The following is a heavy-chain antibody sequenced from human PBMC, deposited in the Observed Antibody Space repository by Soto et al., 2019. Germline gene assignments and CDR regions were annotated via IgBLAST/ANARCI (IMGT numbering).Heavy chain of an antibody. CDR1: GGSISSYY. J-gene: IGHJ5*02. CDR3: ARDSLRRYYYGSGSSYGGFDP. D-gene: IGHD3-10*01. V-gene: IGHV4-59*01. CDR2: IYYSGST. Sequence: QVQLQESGPGLVKPSETLSLTCTVSGGSISSYYWSWIRQPPGKGLEWIGYIYYSGSTNYNPSLKSRVTISVDTSKNQFSLKLSSVTAADTGVYYCARDSLRRYYYGSGSSYGGFDPWGQGTLVTVSS.